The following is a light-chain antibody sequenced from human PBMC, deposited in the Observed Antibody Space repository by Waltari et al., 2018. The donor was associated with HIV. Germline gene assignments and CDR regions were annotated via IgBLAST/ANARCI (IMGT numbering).Light chain of an antibody. CDR3: ATWDDSLNGWV. J-gene: IGLJ3*02. CDR2: TNN. V-gene: IGLV1-44*01. CDR1: SSNNATNT. Sequence: QSVLTQPPPASGTPGQRVTISCSGSSSNNATNTVNWYQQLPGTAPKLLIYTNNQRPSGVPARFSGSKSGNSASLAISGLQSDDDADYYCATWDDSLNGWVFGGGTRLTVL.